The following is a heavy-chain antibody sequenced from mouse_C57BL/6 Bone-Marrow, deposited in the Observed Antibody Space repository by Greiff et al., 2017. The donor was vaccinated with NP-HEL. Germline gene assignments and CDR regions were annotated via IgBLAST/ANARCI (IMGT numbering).Heavy chain of an antibody. CDR1: GYTFTSYW. J-gene: IGHJ4*01. V-gene: IGHV1-55*01. D-gene: IGHD2-4*01. Sequence: QVQLQQSGAELVKPGASVKMSCKASGYTFTSYWITWVKQRPGQGLEWIGDIYPGSGSTNYNEKFKSKATLTVDTSSSTAYMQLSSLTSEDSAVYYCAREGITTRYYAMDYWGQGTSVTVSS. CDR3: AREGITTRYYAMDY. CDR2: IYPGSGST.